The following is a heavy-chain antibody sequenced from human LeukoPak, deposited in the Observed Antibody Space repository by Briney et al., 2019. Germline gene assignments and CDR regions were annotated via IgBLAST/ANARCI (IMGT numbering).Heavy chain of an antibody. CDR3: ARVVVFGVVSSDYYYYYMDV. D-gene: IGHD3-3*01. Sequence: SETLSLTCTVSGGSISNYYWSWIRQPPGKGLEWIGYIYYSGSTNYNPSLKSRVTISVDTSKNQFSLKLSSVTAADTAVYYCARVVVFGVVSSDYYYYYMDVWGKGTTVTVSS. J-gene: IGHJ6*03. V-gene: IGHV4-59*12. CDR2: IYYSGST. CDR1: GGSISNYY.